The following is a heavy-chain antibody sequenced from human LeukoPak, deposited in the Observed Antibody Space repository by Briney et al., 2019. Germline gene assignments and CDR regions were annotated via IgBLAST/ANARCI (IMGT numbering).Heavy chain of an antibody. CDR3: AGGSVGGGNYFDY. D-gene: IGHD3-16*01. V-gene: IGHV3-21*01. J-gene: IGHJ4*02. CDR2: ISSDSSYI. Sequence: PGGSLRLSCAASGFTFSSYIMNWVRQAPGKGLEWVSSISSDSSYIYYADSVKGRFTISRDNAKNSLYLQMNSLRAEDTAVYYCAGGSVGGGNYFDYWGQGTLVTVSS. CDR1: GFTFSSYI.